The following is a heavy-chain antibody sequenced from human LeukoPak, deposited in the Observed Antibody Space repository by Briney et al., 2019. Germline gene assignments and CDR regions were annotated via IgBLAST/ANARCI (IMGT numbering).Heavy chain of an antibody. CDR1: GGSISSSSYY. V-gene: IGHV4-39*07. Sequence: PSETLSLTCTVSGGSISSSSYYWGWIRQPPGKGLEWIGSIYYSGSTYYNPSLKSRVTISVDTPKNQFSLKLSSVTAADTAVYYCARDPGRWLTFFDYWGQGTLVTVSS. CDR2: IYYSGST. CDR3: ARDPGRWLTFFDY. J-gene: IGHJ4*02. D-gene: IGHD5-24*01.